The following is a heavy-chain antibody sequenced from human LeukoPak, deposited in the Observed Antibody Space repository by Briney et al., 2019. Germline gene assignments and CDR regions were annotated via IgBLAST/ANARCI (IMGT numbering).Heavy chain of an antibody. D-gene: IGHD4-17*01. CDR1: GFTFSGPA. CDR2: IRSKANSYAT. CDR3: TTTVSRGTDY. Sequence: GGSLRLSCAASGFTFSGPAMHWVRQASGKGLEWVGRIRSKANSYATAYAASVKGRFTISRDDSKNTAYLQMNSLKTEDTAVYYCTTTVSRGTDYWGQGTLVTVSS. V-gene: IGHV3-73*01. J-gene: IGHJ4*02.